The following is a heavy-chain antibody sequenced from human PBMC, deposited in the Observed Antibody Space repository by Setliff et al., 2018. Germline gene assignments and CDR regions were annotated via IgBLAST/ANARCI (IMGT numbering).Heavy chain of an antibody. CDR1: GGSFTNYY. CDR2: INHSGST. Sequence: PSETLSLTCTVYGGSFTNYYWGWIRQSPGEGLEWIGEINHSGSTNYNPSLKSRLTISVDTTKNQFSLQLNSVTAADTAVYYCARDPSSVAARPGYWGQGTLVTVSS. D-gene: IGHD6-6*01. J-gene: IGHJ4*02. CDR3: ARDPSSVAARPGY. V-gene: IGHV4-34*01.